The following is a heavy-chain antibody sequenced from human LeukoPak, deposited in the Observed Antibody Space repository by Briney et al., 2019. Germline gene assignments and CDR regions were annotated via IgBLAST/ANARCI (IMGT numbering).Heavy chain of an antibody. J-gene: IGHJ3*01. CDR2: ISHTAST. D-gene: IGHD5-24*01. CDR3: AKEKAPERKARLQLGCFYF. Sequence: PSETLSLTCTVSGGSMSHHWSWIRQSPGKGLEWIGYISHTASTNYNPSLKSRVTLSIDTSKSQLSFQLTSVTAADTAVYYCAKEKAPERKARLQLGCFYFWGQGT. V-gene: IGHV4-59*11. CDR1: GGSMSHH.